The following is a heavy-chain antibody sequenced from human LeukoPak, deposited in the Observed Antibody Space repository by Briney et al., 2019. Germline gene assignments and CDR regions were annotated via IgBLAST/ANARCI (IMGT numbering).Heavy chain of an antibody. V-gene: IGHV4-59*01. CDR3: ARDNYDFWSGYPGPGAFDI. Sequence: SETLSLTCTVSGGSISSYYWSWIRQPPGKGLEWIGYIYYSGSTNYNPSLKSRVTISVDTSKNQFSLKLSSVTAADTAVYYCARDNYDFWSGYPGPGAFDIWGQGTMVTVS. D-gene: IGHD3-3*01. J-gene: IGHJ3*02. CDR2: IYYSGST. CDR1: GGSISSYY.